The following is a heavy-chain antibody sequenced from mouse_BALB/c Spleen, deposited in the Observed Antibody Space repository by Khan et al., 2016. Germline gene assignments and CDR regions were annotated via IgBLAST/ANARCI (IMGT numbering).Heavy chain of an antibody. V-gene: IGHV1-18*01. Sequence: VRLQQSGPDLVKPGASVKIPCKASGYTFTDYNMDWVKQSPGKSLEWIGDINPTNGYILYNQKFKGKATLTVDKSSSTAYMQLRSLTSEDTAVFYCSRWKVLSEELDYSMDYWGQGTSVTVSS. J-gene: IGHJ4*01. CDR2: INPTNGYI. CDR1: GYTFTDYN. CDR3: SRWKVLSEELDYSMDY. D-gene: IGHD2-14*01.